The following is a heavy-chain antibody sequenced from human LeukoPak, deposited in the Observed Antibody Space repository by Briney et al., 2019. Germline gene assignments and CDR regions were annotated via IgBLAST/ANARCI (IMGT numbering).Heavy chain of an antibody. CDR1: GFTFSSYW. Sequence: GRSLRLSCTASGFTFSSYWMHWVRQAPGKGLMWVSHINTDGSGTSYADSVRGRFTISRDNAKNTLYLQMNSLRAEYTALYYCARDTLGTNNAFDIWGQGTMVTVSS. CDR2: INTDGSGT. CDR3: ARDTLGTNNAFDI. V-gene: IGHV3-74*01. J-gene: IGHJ3*02.